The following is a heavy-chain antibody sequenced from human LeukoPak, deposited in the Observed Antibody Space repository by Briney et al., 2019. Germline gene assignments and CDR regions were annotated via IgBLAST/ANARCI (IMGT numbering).Heavy chain of an antibody. D-gene: IGHD2-2*01. Sequence: ASVKVSCKASGYAFSNFDINWARQAPGQGLEWMGWMNPVSGDAGSAQKFQGRVTLTRNTSISTAYMELSSLRSDDTALYYCARAPMGTAALYWGQGTLVTVSS. CDR1: GYAFSNFD. CDR3: ARAPMGTAALY. V-gene: IGHV1-8*01. J-gene: IGHJ4*02. CDR2: MNPVSGDA.